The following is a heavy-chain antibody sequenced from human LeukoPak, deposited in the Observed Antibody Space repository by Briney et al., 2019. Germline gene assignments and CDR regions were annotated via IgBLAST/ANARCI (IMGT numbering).Heavy chain of an antibody. V-gene: IGHV5-51*01. D-gene: IGHD6-19*01. J-gene: IGHJ3*02. CDR2: IYPGDSDT. CDR1: GYSFTTYW. Sequence: GESLKISCKGSGYSFTTYWIAWVRQMPGKGLEWMGIIYPGDSDTRYSPSFQGQVTISADKSISTAYLQWSSLKASDTAMYYCARQDIAVAGNGYAFDIWGQGTMVTVSS. CDR3: ARQDIAVAGNGYAFDI.